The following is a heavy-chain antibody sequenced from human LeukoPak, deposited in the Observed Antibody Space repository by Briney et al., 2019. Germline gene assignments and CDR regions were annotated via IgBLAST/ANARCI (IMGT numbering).Heavy chain of an antibody. V-gene: IGHV3-23*01. CDR1: GFTFSSYA. CDR2: ISGSGGST. J-gene: IGHJ4*02. D-gene: IGHD3-10*01. CDR3: AITMITMVRGVIKTPFDY. Sequence: GGSLRLSCAASGFTFSSYAMSWVRQAPGKGLEWVSAISGSGGSTYYADSVKGRFTISRDNAKNSLYLQMNSLRAEDTAVYYCAITMITMVRGVIKTPFDYWGQGTLVTVSS.